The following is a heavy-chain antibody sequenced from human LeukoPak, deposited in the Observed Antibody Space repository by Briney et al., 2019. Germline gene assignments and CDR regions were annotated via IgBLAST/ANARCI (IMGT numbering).Heavy chain of an antibody. CDR2: INQDGSDE. CDR1: GGSFSGYY. J-gene: IGHJ5*02. D-gene: IGHD1-14*01. CDR3: ARSTGYLNWFDP. V-gene: IGHV3-7*01. Sequence: PSETLSLTCAVYGGSFSGYYWSWIRQPPGKGLEWVANINQDGSDEYYVDSVKGRFTISRDNAKNLLYLQMNSLRAEDTAVYYCARSTGYLNWFDPWGLGTLVTVSS.